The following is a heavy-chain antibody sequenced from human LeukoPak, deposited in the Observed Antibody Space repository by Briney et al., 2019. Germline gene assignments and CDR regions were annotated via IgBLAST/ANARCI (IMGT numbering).Heavy chain of an antibody. J-gene: IGHJ5*02. CDR3: ATCSSTSCHSLDNWFDP. D-gene: IGHD2-2*01. CDR1: GGTFSSYA. Sequence: SAKVSCKASGGTFSSYAISWVRQAPGQGLEWMGGIIPIFGTANYAQKFQGRVTITADESTSTAYMELSSLRSEDTAVYYCATCSSTSCHSLDNWFDPWGQGTLVTVSS. V-gene: IGHV1-69*01. CDR2: IIPIFGTA.